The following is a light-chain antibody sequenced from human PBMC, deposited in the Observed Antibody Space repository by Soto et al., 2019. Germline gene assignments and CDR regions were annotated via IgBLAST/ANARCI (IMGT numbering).Light chain of an antibody. J-gene: IGKJ1*01. CDR3: QQYYSAPQA. CDR2: WAS. CDR1: QSVLCSSNNQNY. V-gene: IGKV4-1*01. Sequence: DIVMTQSPDSLAVSLGERATINCKSSQSVLCSSNNQNYLAWYQQKPGQPPKLLIYWASTRESGVPDRFSGSGSGTDFTLTISSLQAEDVAVYYCQQYYSAPQAFGQGTKVEIK.